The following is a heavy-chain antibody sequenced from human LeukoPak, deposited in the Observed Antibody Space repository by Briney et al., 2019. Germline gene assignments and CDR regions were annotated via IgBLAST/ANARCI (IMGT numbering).Heavy chain of an antibody. CDR2: ISSSGSTI. Sequence: SLRLSCAASGFTFSSYEMNWVRQAPGKGLEWVSYISSSGSTIYYADSVKGRFTISRDKAKNSLYLQMNSVRAEDTAVYYCAELGITMIGGVWGKGTTVTISS. D-gene: IGHD3-10*02. V-gene: IGHV3-48*03. J-gene: IGHJ6*04. CDR1: GFTFSSYE. CDR3: AELGITMIGGV.